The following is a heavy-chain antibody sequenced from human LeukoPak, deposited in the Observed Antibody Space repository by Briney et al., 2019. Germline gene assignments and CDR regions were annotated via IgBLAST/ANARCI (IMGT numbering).Heavy chain of an antibody. CDR3: ARDCGGDCYYYYGMDV. V-gene: IGHV3-74*01. D-gene: IGHD2-21*02. Sequence: GGSLRLSCAASGFTFSSYWMHWVRQAPGKGLVWVSRINSDGSSTSYADSVKGRFTISRDNAKNTLHLQMNSLRAEDTAVYYCARDCGGDCYYYYGMDVWGQGTTVTVSS. J-gene: IGHJ6*02. CDR2: INSDGSST. CDR1: GFTFSSYW.